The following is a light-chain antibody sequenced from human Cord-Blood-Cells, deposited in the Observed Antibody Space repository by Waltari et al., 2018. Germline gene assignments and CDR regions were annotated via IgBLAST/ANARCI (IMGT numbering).Light chain of an antibody. J-gene: IGLJ2*01. V-gene: IGLV2-23*01. CDR1: SSDVGSYNL. Sequence: QSALTQPASVSGSPGQSITISCTGTSSDVGSYNLVSWYQQHPGKAPKLMIYEGSKRPSGVSNLFSGSKSGNTASLTISGLQAEDEADYYCCSYAGSSTYVVCGGGTRLTVL. CDR2: EGS. CDR3: CSYAGSSTYVV.